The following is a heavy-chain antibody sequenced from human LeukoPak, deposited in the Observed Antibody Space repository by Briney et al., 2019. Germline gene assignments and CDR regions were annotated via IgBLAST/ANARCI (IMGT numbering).Heavy chain of an antibody. CDR1: GGTFSGYA. CDR2: IIPILGIA. CDR3: ARDRNSYGPTFDY. V-gene: IGHV1-69*04. D-gene: IGHD5-18*01. J-gene: IGHJ4*02. Sequence: SVKVSCKASGGTFSGYAISWVRQAPGQGLEWMGRIIPILGIANYAQKFQGRVTITADKSTSTAHMELSSLRSEDTAVYYCARDRNSYGPTFDYWGQGTLVTVSS.